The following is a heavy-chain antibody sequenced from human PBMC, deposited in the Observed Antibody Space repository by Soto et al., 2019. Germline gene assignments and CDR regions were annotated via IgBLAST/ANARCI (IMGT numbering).Heavy chain of an antibody. CDR2: IFHSGST. CDR3: ASARWDY. CDR1: GGSISSYY. V-gene: IGHV4-59*12. J-gene: IGHJ4*02. Sequence: SETLSLTCTVSGGSISSYYWSWIRQPPGRGLEWIGEIFHSGSTNHNPSLKSRVTISVDTSKNQFSLKLSSVTAADTAIYYCASARWDYWGQGTQVTVSS.